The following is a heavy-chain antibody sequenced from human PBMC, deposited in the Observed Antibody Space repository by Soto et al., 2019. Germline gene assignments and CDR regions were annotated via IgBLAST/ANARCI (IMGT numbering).Heavy chain of an antibody. CDR2: IWYDGSNK. Sequence: QVQLVESGGGVVQPGRSLRLYCAASGFTVSSYGRHWVRQAPGKGLEWVAVIWYDGSNKYYADSVKSRFTISRDNSKYTLYMKMNSLRAEDTAVYYCARERDLYSYGLPYFDYWGQGTLVTVSS. J-gene: IGHJ4*02. CDR3: ARERDLYSYGLPYFDY. V-gene: IGHV3-33*01. D-gene: IGHD5-18*01. CDR1: GFTVSSYG.